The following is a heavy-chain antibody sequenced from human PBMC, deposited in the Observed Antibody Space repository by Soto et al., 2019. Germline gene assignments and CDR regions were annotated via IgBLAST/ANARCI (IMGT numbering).Heavy chain of an antibody. CDR3: ARXIGYSYGFDYYYYGMDV. D-gene: IGHD5-18*01. J-gene: IGHJ6*02. Sequence: GESLKISCKGSGYSFTIYWISWVRQMPGKGLEWMGRIDPSDSYTNYSPSFQGHVTISADKSISTAYLQWSSLKASDTAMYYCARXIGYSYGFDYYYYGMDVWGQGTTVTVSS. CDR2: IDPSDSYT. CDR1: GYSFTIYW. V-gene: IGHV5-10-1*01.